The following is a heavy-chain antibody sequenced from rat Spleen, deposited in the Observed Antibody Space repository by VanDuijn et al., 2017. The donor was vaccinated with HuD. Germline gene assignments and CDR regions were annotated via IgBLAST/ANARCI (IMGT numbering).Heavy chain of an antibody. Sequence: EVQLVESDGGLVQPGRSLKLSCAASGFTFSDCYMAWVRQAPTKGLEWVATISHDGSSTYYRGSVKGRFTISRDNARSTLYLQMDSLRSEDTATYYCASSYSSYVFDYWGQGVMVTVSS. CDR1: GFTFSDCY. D-gene: IGHD1-2*01. V-gene: IGHV5-29*01. CDR3: ASSYSSYVFDY. J-gene: IGHJ2*01. CDR2: ISHDGSST.